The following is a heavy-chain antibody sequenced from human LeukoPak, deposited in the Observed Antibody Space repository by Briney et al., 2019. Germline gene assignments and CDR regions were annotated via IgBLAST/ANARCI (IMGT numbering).Heavy chain of an antibody. Sequence: GGSLRLSCAASGFTFSSYGMHWVRQAPGKGLEWVAVISDDGSNKYYADSVKGRFTISRDNSKNTLYLQMSSLRSEDTAVYYCAKDTEEYCSGGSCYPPAYWGPGTLVTVSS. CDR1: GFTFSSYG. CDR2: ISDDGSNK. V-gene: IGHV3-30*18. D-gene: IGHD2-15*01. J-gene: IGHJ4*02. CDR3: AKDTEEYCSGGSCYPPAY.